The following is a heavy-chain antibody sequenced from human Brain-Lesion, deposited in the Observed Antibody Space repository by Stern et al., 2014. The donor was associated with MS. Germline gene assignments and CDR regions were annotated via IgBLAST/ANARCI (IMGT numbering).Heavy chain of an antibody. J-gene: IGHJ4*02. Sequence: VQLVESGPGLVKPSETLSLTCTVYGGSISSSTYYWAWIRQPPGKGLEWIGNIYYSGFTYYNPSLKSRVPISVDMSKNQFSLKLSSVTAADTAIYYCARHDSVPRPSQLYSARDRGPGYFDYWGQGTLVTVSS. D-gene: IGHD1-26*01. CDR3: ARHDSVPRPSQLYSARDRGPGYFDY. CDR2: IYYSGFT. CDR1: GGSISSSTYY. V-gene: IGHV4-39*01.